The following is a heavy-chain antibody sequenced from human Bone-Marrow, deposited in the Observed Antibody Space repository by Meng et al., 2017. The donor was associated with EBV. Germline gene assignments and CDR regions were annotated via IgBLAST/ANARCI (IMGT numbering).Heavy chain of an antibody. D-gene: IGHD4-11*01. CDR3: ARASDYGNDLDY. CDR2: IDPNSGGA. CDR1: GYTFTGHY. Sequence: QVQPVQSGATVKKPRASLKVSCRASGYTFTGHYMHWVRQAPGQGLEWMGRIDPNSGGADYAQKFQGGVTMTRDTSISTFYMELSRLTSDDTAVYFCARASDYGNDLDYWGQGTLVTVSS. V-gene: IGHV1-2*06. J-gene: IGHJ4*02.